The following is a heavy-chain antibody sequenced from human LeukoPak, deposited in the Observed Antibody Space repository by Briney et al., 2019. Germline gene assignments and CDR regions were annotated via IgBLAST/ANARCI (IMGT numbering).Heavy chain of an antibody. CDR3: ARSTTGLVAPFDY. D-gene: IGHD5/OR15-5a*01. CDR1: GGTFSSYA. J-gene: IGHJ4*02. Sequence: SVKVSCKASGGTFSSYAISWVRQAPGQGLEWMGGIIPIFGTANYAQKFQGRVTITTDESTSTAYMELSSLRSEDTAVYYCARSTTGLVAPFDYWGQGTLVTVSS. CDR2: IIPIFGTA. V-gene: IGHV1-69*05.